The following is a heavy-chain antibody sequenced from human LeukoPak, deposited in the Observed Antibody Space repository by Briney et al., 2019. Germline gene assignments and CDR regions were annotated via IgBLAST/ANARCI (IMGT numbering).Heavy chain of an antibody. Sequence: ASQTLSLTCTVSGGSMSSDNFYWSWIRQPAGEGLEWIGRIYTSGSTNYNPSLKSRVTISVDTSKNQFSLKLSSVTAADTAVYYCARLTDYDILTGTIYYFDYWGQGTLVTVSS. V-gene: IGHV4-61*02. CDR1: GGSMSSDNFY. D-gene: IGHD3-9*01. CDR2: IYTSGST. J-gene: IGHJ4*02. CDR3: ARLTDYDILTGTIYYFDY.